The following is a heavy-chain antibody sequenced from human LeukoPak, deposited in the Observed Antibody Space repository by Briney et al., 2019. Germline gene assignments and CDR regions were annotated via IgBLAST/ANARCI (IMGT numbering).Heavy chain of an antibody. V-gene: IGHV5-10-1*01. D-gene: IGHD3-10*01. CDR2: IDPSDSYT. CDR3: ATFDTDFDY. J-gene: IGHJ4*02. CDR1: GYGFTSYW. Sequence: GESLKISCKGSGYGFTSYWINWVRQMPGKGLEWMGRIDPSDSYTNNNPSFQGHVTISADKSISTVYLHWSSLKASDTAMYYCATFDTDFDYWGQGTLVTVSS.